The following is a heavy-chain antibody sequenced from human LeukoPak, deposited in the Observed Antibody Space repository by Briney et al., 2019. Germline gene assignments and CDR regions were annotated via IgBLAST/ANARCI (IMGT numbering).Heavy chain of an antibody. J-gene: IGHJ4*02. CDR1: GGSFSGYL. D-gene: IGHD3-22*01. Sequence: SETLSLTCGVYGGSFSGYLWTWIRQSLGQGLEWIGEISSGGNSNENPSLKSRVSISVDTSKSQFSLKLNSVTAADTGVYYCATLRDSSGYSGVFDYWGQGTLVTVSS. V-gene: IGHV4-34*01. CDR3: ATLRDSSGYSGVFDY. CDR2: ISSGGNS.